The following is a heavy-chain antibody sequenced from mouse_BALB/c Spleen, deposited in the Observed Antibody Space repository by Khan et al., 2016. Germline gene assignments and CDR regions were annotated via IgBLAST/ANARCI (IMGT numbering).Heavy chain of an antibody. D-gene: IGHD2-4*01. Sequence: EVELVESGAELVKPGASVKLSCTASGFNSKDTYMHWVKQRPEQVLDWIGRIDPANGNTKYDPEFQGTAAIRSDTTSNTAYLQLRRLTSENTAVYYRARPPQDDDVGLADWGQGTLVTVSA. J-gene: IGHJ3*01. CDR2: IDPANGNT. CDR3: ARPPQDDDVGLAD. CDR1: GFNSKDTY. V-gene: IGHV14-3*02.